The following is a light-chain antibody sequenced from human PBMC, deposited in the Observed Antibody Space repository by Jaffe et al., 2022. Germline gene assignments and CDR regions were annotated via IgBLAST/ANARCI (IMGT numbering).Light chain of an antibody. Sequence: QSALTQPASVSGSPGQSITISCNGSTSDVGGYNYVSWYRQQPGKAPKLIIYEVNNRPSGVSNRFSGSKSGNTASLTISGLQAEDEDDYYCSSYTSSSALDVLFGGGTKLTVL. CDR3: SSYTSSSALDVL. J-gene: IGLJ3*02. CDR2: EVN. V-gene: IGLV2-14*01. CDR1: TSDVGGYNY.